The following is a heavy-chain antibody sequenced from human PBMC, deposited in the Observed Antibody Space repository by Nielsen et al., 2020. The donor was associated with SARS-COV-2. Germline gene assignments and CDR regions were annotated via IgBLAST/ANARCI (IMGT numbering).Heavy chain of an antibody. CDR2: INTSNGNT. CDR3: ATGAARDAFDI. Sequence: ASVKVSCKPVGHSYTWYGFNWVRQAPGQGLEWMGWINTSNGNTNYAQKYQGRVTMTRDTSTNTVYLELRSLRYDDAAVYYCATGAARDAFDIWGQGTLVSVSS. D-gene: IGHD6-13*01. V-gene: IGHV1-18*04. J-gene: IGHJ3*02. CDR1: GHSYTWYG.